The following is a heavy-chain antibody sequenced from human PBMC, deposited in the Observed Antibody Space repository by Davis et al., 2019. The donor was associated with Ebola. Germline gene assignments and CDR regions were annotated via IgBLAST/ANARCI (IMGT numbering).Heavy chain of an antibody. V-gene: IGHV1-2*02. J-gene: IGHJ3*02. CDR1: GYTFTGYY. D-gene: IGHD3-10*01. Sequence: ASVKVSCKASGYTFTGYYMHWVRQAPGQGLEWMGWINPNSGGTNYAQKFQGRVTMTRDTPISTAYMELSRLRSDDTAVYYCARGMYYSDAFDIWGQGTMVTVSS. CDR2: INPNSGGT. CDR3: ARGMYYSDAFDI.